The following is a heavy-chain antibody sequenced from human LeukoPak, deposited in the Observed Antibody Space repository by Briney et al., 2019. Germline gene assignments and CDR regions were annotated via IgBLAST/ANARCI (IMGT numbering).Heavy chain of an antibody. J-gene: IGHJ3*02. V-gene: IGHV4-61*02. CDR2: IYTSGST. CDR1: GGSISSGSYY. Sequence: KSSETLSLTCTVSGGSISSGSYYWSWIRQPAGKGLEWIGRIYTSGSTNYNPSLKSRVTISVDTSKNQFSLKLSSVTAADTAVYYCARSAATIKYDAFDIWGQGTMVTVSS. D-gene: IGHD5-12*01. CDR3: ARSAATIKYDAFDI.